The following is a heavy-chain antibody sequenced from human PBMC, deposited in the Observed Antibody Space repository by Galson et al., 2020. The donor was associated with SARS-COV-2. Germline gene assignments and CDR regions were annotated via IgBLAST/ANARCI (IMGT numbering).Heavy chain of an antibody. Sequence: ASETLSLTCSVSSASIRGYYWSWIRHLPGRELEWIGNVAHNGTTNYNPSLKGRVTISVDTSKKQFSLNMSSVTAADTAVYFCAGRQYLPTPFDFWGRGSLVTVSS. CDR3: AGRQYLPTPFDF. V-gene: IGHV4-59*01. CDR1: SASIRGYY. CDR2: VAHNGTT. J-gene: IGHJ4*02. D-gene: IGHD3-9*01.